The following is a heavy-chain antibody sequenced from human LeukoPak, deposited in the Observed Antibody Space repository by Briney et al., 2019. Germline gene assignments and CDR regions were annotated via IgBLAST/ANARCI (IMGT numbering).Heavy chain of an antibody. Sequence: GGSLRLSCAASGFTFSEYYMSWIRQAPGKGLEWVSYISSSSSYTNYADSVKGRFTISRDNAKNSLYLQMNSLRAEDTAVYYCARDSAAAGTNYYYGMDVWGQGTTVTVSS. D-gene: IGHD6-13*01. V-gene: IGHV3-11*05. CDR1: GFTFSEYY. CDR2: ISSSSSYT. CDR3: ARDSAAAGTNYYYGMDV. J-gene: IGHJ6*02.